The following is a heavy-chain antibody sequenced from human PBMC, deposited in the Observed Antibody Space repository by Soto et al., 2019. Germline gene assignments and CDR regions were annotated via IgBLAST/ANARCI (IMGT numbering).Heavy chain of an antibody. Sequence: NPSETLSLTCTVSGGSITNTSYYWGWIRQPPGKGLEWIGGIYYTGNTYYNPSLKSRVTISVDTSTNQFSLKLTSVTAADTAVYYCARQGYTVNWYRTNYLDPWGQGTLVTVSS. CDR3: ARQGYTVNWYRTNYLDP. CDR2: IYYTGNT. D-gene: IGHD6-13*01. V-gene: IGHV4-39*01. J-gene: IGHJ5*02. CDR1: GGSITNTSYY.